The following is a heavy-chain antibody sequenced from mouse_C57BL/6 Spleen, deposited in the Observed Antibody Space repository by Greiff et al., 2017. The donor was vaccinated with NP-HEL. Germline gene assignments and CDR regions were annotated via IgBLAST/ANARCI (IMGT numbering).Heavy chain of an antibody. Sequence: EVKLMESGPGLVKPSQSLSLTCSVTGYSITSGYYWNWIRQFPGNKLEWMGYISYDGSNNYNPSLKNRISITRDTSKNQFFLKLNSVTTEDTATYDCATSLPYAMGYWGQGTSVTVAS. V-gene: IGHV3-6*01. CDR1: GYSITSGYY. D-gene: IGHD5-1*01. J-gene: IGHJ4*01. CDR2: ISYDGSN. CDR3: ATSLPYAMGY.